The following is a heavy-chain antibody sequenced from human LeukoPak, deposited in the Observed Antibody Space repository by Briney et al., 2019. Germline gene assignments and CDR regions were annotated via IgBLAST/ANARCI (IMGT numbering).Heavy chain of an antibody. D-gene: IGHD3-22*01. CDR2: IRKRVNSYST. CDR1: GFTFSDHY. J-gene: IGHJ4*02. V-gene: IGHV3-72*01. CDR3: ATSFDTRSFDN. Sequence: PGGSLRLSCAASGFTFSDHYMDWVRQAPGKGLEWVGRIRKRVNSYSTEYAASVKGRFTISRDDSKNSLFLQMNSLRTEDTAVYYCATSFDTRSFDNWGQGTLVTVSS.